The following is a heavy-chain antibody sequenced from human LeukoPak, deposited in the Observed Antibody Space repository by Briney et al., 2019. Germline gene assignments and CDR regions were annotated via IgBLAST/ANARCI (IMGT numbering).Heavy chain of an antibody. D-gene: IGHD4-17*01. V-gene: IGHV4-39*07. CDR2: IYYSGST. CDR1: GGSISSSSYY. CDR3: AREYGDYVYYYYYMDV. Sequence: SETLSLTCTVSGGSISSSSYYWGWSRQPPGKGLEWIGSIYYSGSTYYNPSLKSRVTISVDTSKNQFSLKLSSVTAADTAVYYCAREYGDYVYYYYYMDVWGKGTTVTVSS. J-gene: IGHJ6*03.